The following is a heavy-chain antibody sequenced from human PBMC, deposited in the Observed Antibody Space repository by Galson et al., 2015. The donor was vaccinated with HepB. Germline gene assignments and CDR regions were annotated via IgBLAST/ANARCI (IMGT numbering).Heavy chain of an antibody. CDR1: GFRFSSYS. D-gene: IGHD3-3*01. J-gene: IGHJ4*02. V-gene: IGHV3-21*06. Sequence: SLRLSCAASGFRFSSYSMNWVRQAPGKGLEWVPSISSSRSYIFYADSVYGRFTISRDNAKNSLYLQMNSLRAEDTAVYYCAPGNGYYHPFDYWGQGTLVTVSS. CDR2: ISSSRSYI. CDR3: APGNGYYHPFDY.